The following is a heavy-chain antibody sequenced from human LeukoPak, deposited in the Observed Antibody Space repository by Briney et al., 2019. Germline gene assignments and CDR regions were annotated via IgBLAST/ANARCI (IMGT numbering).Heavy chain of an antibody. CDR1: GGSISSYY. CDR2: IYYSGNT. D-gene: IGHD3/OR15-3a*01. J-gene: IGHJ4*02. CDR3: ARQTGSGLFILP. Sequence: SETLSLTCTVSGGSISSYYWSWIRQPPGKGLEWIGSIYYSGNTYYNASLKSQVSISIDTSKNRFSLRLTSVTAADTAVYYCARQTGSGLFILPGGQGTLVTVSS. V-gene: IGHV4-59*04.